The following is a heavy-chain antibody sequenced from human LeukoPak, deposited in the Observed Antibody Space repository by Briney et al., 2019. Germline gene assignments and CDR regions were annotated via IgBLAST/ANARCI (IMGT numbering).Heavy chain of an antibody. Sequence: GGSLRLSCAASGFTFSSYNMNWVRQAPGKGLEWVSSISSSSSYIYYADSVKGRFTISRDNAKNSLYLQMNSLRAEDTAVYYCAREGVAAAGNRYYYYYYYMDVWGKGTTVTVSS. CDR3: AREGVAAAGNRYYYYYYYMDV. V-gene: IGHV3-21*01. CDR1: GFTFSSYN. J-gene: IGHJ6*03. CDR2: ISSSSSYI. D-gene: IGHD6-13*01.